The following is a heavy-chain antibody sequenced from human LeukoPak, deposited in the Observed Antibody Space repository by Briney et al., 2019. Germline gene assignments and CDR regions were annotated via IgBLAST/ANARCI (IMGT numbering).Heavy chain of an antibody. CDR1: GFTFSTYA. CDR3: AKYCGYSSSWYKLGFDY. Sequence: PGXSLRLSCAASGFTFSTYAMSWVRQAPGKGLEWVSAISSSGGSTYYADYVKGRFTIYRDNTKNSMYVQMNSLRAEDTAVYYCAKYCGYSSSWYKLGFDYWGQGTLVTVSS. V-gene: IGHV3-23*01. CDR2: ISSSGGST. D-gene: IGHD6-13*01. J-gene: IGHJ4*02.